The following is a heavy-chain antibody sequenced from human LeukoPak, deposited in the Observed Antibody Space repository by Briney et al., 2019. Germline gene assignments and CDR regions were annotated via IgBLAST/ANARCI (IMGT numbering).Heavy chain of an antibody. D-gene: IGHD6-19*01. CDR2: INHSGST. V-gene: IGHV4-34*01. CDR1: GGSFSGYY. CDR3: ARGRGSGWYAANWFDP. J-gene: IGHJ5*02. Sequence: SETLSVTCAVYGGSFSGYYWSWIRQPPGKGLEWIGEINHSGSTNYNPSLKSRVTISVDTSKNQFSLKLSSVTAADTAVYYCARGRGSGWYAANWFDPWGQGTLVTVSS.